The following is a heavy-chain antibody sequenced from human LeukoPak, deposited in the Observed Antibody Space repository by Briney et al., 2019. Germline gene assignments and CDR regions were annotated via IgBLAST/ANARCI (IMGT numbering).Heavy chain of an antibody. Sequence: SETLSLTCTVSGASIDSYHWSWIRQPPGKGLEWIGYTHYSGDIKYNPSLKSRLTISVDTSKNEFSLVLTSVTAADTALYYCARQPGGTAAFDIWAQGTMVTVSA. V-gene: IGHV4-59*08. CDR2: THYSGDI. J-gene: IGHJ3*02. CDR1: GASIDSYH. CDR3: ARQPGGTAAFDI. D-gene: IGHD1-14*01.